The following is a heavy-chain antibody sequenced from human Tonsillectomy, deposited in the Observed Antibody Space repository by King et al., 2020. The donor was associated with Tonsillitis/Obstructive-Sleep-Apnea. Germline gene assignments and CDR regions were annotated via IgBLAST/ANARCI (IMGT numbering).Heavy chain of an antibody. V-gene: IGHV4-34*01. J-gene: IGHJ4*02. CDR3: VAGYKLDY. CDR1: DGSFSGYY. Sequence: HVQLQQWGAGLLKPSETLSLTCAVYDGSFSGYYWIWIRQPPEKGLEWIGEIDHSGSTNYNPSLKSRVTISVDTSKNQFSLKLSSVTAADTAVYYCVAGYKLDYWGQGTPVTVSS. CDR2: IDHSGST. D-gene: IGHD1-14*01.